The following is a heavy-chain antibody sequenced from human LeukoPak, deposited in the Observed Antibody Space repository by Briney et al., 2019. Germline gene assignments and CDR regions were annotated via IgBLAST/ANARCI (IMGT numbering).Heavy chain of an antibody. CDR2: IKPDGSES. J-gene: IGHJ4*02. Sequence: GGSLRLSCAASGFTFSSHWMSWVRQAPGKGLEWVAIIKPDGSESYCVGSVEGRFTVSRDNTKNSLYLQMNSLRAEDTAVYYCGLIAVAGTDYWGQGTLVTVSS. CDR3: GLIAVAGTDY. V-gene: IGHV3-7*03. D-gene: IGHD6-19*01. CDR1: GFTFSSHW.